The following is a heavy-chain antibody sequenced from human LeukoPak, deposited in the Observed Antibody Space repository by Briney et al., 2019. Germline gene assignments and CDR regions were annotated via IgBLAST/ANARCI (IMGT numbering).Heavy chain of an antibody. J-gene: IGHJ5*02. V-gene: IGHV1-69*04. CDR1: GGTFSSYA. CDR3: ARDLNSGDYYDSSGYRWFDP. Sequence: SVKVSCKASGGTFSSYAISWVRQAPGQGLEWMGRIIPILGIANYAQKFQGRVTITADKSTSTAYMELSSLRSEDTAVYYCARDLNSGDYYDSSGYRWFDPWGQGTLVTVSS. CDR2: IIPILGIA. D-gene: IGHD3-22*01.